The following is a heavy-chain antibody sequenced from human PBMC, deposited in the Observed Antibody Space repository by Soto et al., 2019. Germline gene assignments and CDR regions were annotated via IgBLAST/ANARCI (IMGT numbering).Heavy chain of an antibody. Sequence: QVQLQESGPGLVKPSETLSLTCSVSGGSLSSYRWSWIRQAPGKRLEWIGSIYYTGSTNYNPSLKSRVTISVDTSKNQFSLKVNSVTAADTAVYYCARHSRANSDYVQNAFDIWGQGTLVTVSS. CDR1: GGSLSSYR. D-gene: IGHD5-12*01. J-gene: IGHJ3*02. CDR3: ARHSRANSDYVQNAFDI. V-gene: IGHV4-59*08. CDR2: IYYTGST.